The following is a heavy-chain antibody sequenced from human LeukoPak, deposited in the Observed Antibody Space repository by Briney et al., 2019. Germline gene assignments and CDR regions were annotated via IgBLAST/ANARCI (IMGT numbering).Heavy chain of an antibody. V-gene: IGHV3-11*03. D-gene: IGHD2-2*01. CDR3: AGPTCLRGAYCSTNF. J-gene: IGHJ4*02. CDR1: GFAFGDYH. CDR2: ISRSSDYK. Sequence: AGSLRLSCAASGFAFGDYHMSWIRQAPGKGREWVSYISRSSDYKDFADSVRGRFTVSRDNAKNSMYLQMSCLRAEDTAVYYCAGPTCLRGAYCSTNFWGQGTLVTVSS.